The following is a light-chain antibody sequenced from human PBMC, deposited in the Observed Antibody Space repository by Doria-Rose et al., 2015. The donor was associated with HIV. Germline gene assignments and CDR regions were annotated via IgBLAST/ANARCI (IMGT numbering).Light chain of an antibody. Sequence: VLTQSPGTLSLSPGERATLSCRASQRVKSSYLARYQQKPGQAPRLLIYDASTRATGIPDRFSGSGSGTDFTLTISRLEPEDVAVYYCQQYGTSRGTFGQGTRLEIK. CDR3: QQYGTSRGT. J-gene: IGKJ5*01. CDR2: DAS. V-gene: IGKV3-20*01. CDR1: QRVKSSY.